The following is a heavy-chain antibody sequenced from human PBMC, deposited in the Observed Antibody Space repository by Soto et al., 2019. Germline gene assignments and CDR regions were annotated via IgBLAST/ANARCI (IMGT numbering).Heavy chain of an antibody. CDR1: GYAFTTYG. J-gene: IGHJ4*02. V-gene: IGHV1-18*01. CDR3: ARGRYGDY. D-gene: IGHD1-1*01. CDR2: ISAHNGNT. Sequence: QVHLVQSGAEVKKPGASVKVSCKGSGYAFTTYGITWVRQAPGQGLEWMGWISAHNGNTNYAQKLQGRVTVTSDTSTGTADMELRSLRSDDTAVYYCARGRYGDYWGQGALVTVSS.